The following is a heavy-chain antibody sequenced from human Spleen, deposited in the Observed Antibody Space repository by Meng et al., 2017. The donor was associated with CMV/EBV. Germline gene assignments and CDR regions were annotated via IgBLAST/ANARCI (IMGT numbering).Heavy chain of an antibody. CDR1: GYTFTRYY. D-gene: IGHD1-1*01. Sequence: ASVKVSCKAPGYTFTRYYIHWVRQAPGQGLEWMGWINPSGGDTNYAQKFQGRVTMTRDTSISTAYMELHRLRLDDTALYYCARGSERETYLDDYWGQGTLVTVSS. CDR2: INPSGGDT. CDR3: ARGSERETYLDDY. V-gene: IGHV1-2*02. J-gene: IGHJ4*02.